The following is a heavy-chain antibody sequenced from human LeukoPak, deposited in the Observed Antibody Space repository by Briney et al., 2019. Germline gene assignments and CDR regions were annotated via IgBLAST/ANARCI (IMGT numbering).Heavy chain of an antibody. D-gene: IGHD2-2*01. CDR1: GVSISGVGYS. CDR3: ARGGGEYCSSASCYADWFDP. V-gene: IGHV4-30-2*01. J-gene: IGHJ5*02. Sequence: PSQTLSLTCAVSGVSISGVGYSWSWIRQPPGKGLEWIGYIYHSGSTYYNPSLKSRVTISVDRSKNQFSLKLSSVTAADTAVYYCARGGGEYCSSASCYADWFDPWGQGTLVTVSS. CDR2: IYHSGST.